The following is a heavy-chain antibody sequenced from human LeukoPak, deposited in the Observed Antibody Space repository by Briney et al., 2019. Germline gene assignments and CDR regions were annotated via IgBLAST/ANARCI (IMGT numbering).Heavy chain of an antibody. CDR1: GFDFSSNW. CDR3: AKDHYWSIDY. J-gene: IGHJ4*02. V-gene: IGHV3-74*01. CDR2: IKGDGIST. Sequence: GGSLRLSCAASGFDFSSNWMHWVRHAPGQGLVWVSRIKGDGISTNYADSVKGRFTTSRDIAKNTLYLQMNSLRAEDTGVYYCAKDHYWSIDYWGRGTLVTVSS. D-gene: IGHD3-3*01.